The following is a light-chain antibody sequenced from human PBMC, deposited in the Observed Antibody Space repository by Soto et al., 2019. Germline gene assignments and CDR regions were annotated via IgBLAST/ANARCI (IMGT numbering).Light chain of an antibody. CDR3: QQFKSYPLT. J-gene: IGKJ4*01. CDR1: QGISSA. CDR2: DGS. Sequence: AIQLTQSPSSLSASVGDRVTITCRASQGISSALAWYHQKPGTAPKLLIYDGSSLESGVPSRFSGSGSGTDFTLTISSRQPEDFATYYCQQFKSYPLTFGGGTTVEIK. V-gene: IGKV1-13*02.